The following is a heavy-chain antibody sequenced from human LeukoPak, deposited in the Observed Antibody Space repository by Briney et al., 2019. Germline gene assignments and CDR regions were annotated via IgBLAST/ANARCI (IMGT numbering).Heavy chain of an antibody. Sequence: PGGSLRLSCAASGFTFNKYAMTWVRQAPGKGLEWVSYISSSGSTIYYADSVKGRFTISRDNSKNTLYLQMNSLRAEDTAVYYCAKDRHIVVVTPLIYFDYWGQGTLVTVSS. CDR3: AKDRHIVVVTPLIYFDY. J-gene: IGHJ4*02. CDR1: GFTFNKYA. D-gene: IGHD2-21*02. CDR2: ISSSGSTI. V-gene: IGHV3-23*01.